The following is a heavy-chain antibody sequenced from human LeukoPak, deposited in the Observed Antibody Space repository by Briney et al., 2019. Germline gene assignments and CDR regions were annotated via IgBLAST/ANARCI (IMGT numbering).Heavy chain of an antibody. CDR2: IYPGDSDT. V-gene: IGHV5-51*01. D-gene: IGHD6-13*01. Sequence: GETLKISCKGSGYSFTSYWIGRVRQMPGKGLEWMGIIYPGDSDTRYSPSFQGQVTISADKSISTAYLQWSSLKASDTAMYYCARHEAAAGEFPGPIGYFDYWGQGTLVTVSS. CDR3: ARHEAAAGEFPGPIGYFDY. J-gene: IGHJ4*02. CDR1: GYSFTSYW.